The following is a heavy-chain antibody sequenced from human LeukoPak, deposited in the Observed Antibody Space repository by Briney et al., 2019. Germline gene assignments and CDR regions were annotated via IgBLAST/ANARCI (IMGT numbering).Heavy chain of an antibody. CDR3: ARPAVAGLYYFDY. CDR1: GYTLTELS. Sequence: SVKVSCKVSGYTLTELSMHWVRQAPGQGLEWMGGIIPIFGTANYAQKFQGRVTITADESTSTAYMELSSLRSEDTAVYYCARPAVAGLYYFDYWGQGTLVTVSS. D-gene: IGHD6-19*01. V-gene: IGHV1-69*13. CDR2: IIPIFGTA. J-gene: IGHJ4*02.